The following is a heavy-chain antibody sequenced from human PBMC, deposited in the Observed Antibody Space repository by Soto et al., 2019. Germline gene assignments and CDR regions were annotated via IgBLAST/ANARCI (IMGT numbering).Heavy chain of an antibody. D-gene: IGHD1-1*01. V-gene: IGHV1-2*02. CDR1: RYIFTAYF. Sequence: QVQLVQSGAEVKKPGASVKVSCKAPRYIFTAYFMHWVRQAPGQGLEWMGWINPNNGATHYGLSFQGRVSITRDTSISTAYMELSSLRSDDTAVYYCASHDPGARFDPWGQGTLVVVSS. CDR2: INPNNGAT. CDR3: ASHDPGARFDP. J-gene: IGHJ5*02.